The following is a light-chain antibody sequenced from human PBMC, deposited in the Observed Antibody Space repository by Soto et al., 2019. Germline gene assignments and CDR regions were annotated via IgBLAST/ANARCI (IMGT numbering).Light chain of an antibody. CDR1: KNINTW. CDR2: AAS. CDR3: QQSFTTPLT. J-gene: IGKJ4*01. V-gene: IGKV1-39*01. Sequence: DIQMTQSPSTLSASVGDRVTITCRASKNINTWVAWYQQKPGKAPKLLIFAASSLRSGVPSRFSGSGSGTDFNLTINSLQPEDFATYFCQQSFTTPLTFGGGTKVDIK.